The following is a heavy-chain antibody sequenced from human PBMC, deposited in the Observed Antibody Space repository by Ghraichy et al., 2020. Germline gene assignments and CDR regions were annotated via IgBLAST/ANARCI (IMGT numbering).Heavy chain of an antibody. CDR3: ARLGSIAAAGMRGVDY. J-gene: IGHJ4*02. V-gene: IGHV4-59*08. CDR1: GGSISPYY. D-gene: IGHD6-13*01. CDR2: IYYSGAT. Sequence: EPLSLTCTVSGGSISPYYWSWVRQPPGKGLEWIGYIYYSGATRYNPSFQSRVTISVDTSKNQFSLRLTSVTAADTAVYFCARLGSIAAAGMRGVDYWGQGTLVTVSS.